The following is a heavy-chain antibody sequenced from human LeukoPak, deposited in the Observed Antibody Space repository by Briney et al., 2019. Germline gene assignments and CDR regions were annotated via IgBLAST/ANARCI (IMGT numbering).Heavy chain of an antibody. J-gene: IGHJ5*02. CDR2: ISGSGGST. D-gene: IGHD3-10*01. Sequence: SGGSLRLSCAASGFTFSSYAVSWVRQAPGKGLEWVSGISGSGGSTYYADSVKGRFTVSRDNSKNTLYLQMNSLRAEDTAVYYCAKEGLWFGNNRFDPWGQGTLVTVSS. V-gene: IGHV3-23*01. CDR1: GFTFSSYA. CDR3: AKEGLWFGNNRFDP.